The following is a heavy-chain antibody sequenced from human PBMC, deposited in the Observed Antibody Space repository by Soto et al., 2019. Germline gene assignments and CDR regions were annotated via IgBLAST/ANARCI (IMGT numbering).Heavy chain of an antibody. CDR2: ISAYNGNT. J-gene: IGHJ1*01. CDR1: GYTFTSYG. CDR3: AREEGDYYDSSGYYAPT. D-gene: IGHD3-22*01. V-gene: IGHV1-18*01. Sequence: ASVKVSCKASGYTFTSYGISWVRQAPGQGLEWMGWISAYNGNTNYAQKLQGRVTMTTDTSTSTAYMELRSLRSDDTAVYYCAREEGDYYDSSGYYAPTWGQGTLVTVSS.